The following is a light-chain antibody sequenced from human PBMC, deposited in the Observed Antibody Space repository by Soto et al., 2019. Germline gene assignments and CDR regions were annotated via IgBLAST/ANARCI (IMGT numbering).Light chain of an antibody. CDR1: QSVGIK. J-gene: IGKJ4*01. CDR2: DIV. CDR3: QQYNNWPPLT. Sequence: TVLTQSPATLSLSPGERATLSCRASQSVGIKLAWYQQKPGQSPRLLIYDIVNRATGIPARFSGSGAGTDFTLTITSLEPEDFAVYYCQQYNNWPPLTFGGGTKVEIK. V-gene: IGKV3-11*01.